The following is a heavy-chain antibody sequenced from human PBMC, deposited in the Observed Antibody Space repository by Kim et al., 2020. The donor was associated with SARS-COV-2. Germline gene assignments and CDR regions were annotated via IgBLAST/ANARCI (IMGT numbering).Heavy chain of an antibody. CDR2: INHSGST. V-gene: IGHV4-34*01. CDR1: GGSFSGYY. J-gene: IGHJ3*02. CDR3: ASIEGQFLRYFDWLPSFRDAFDI. Sequence: SETLSLTCAVYGGSFSGYYWSWIRQPPGKGLEWIGEINHSGSTNYNPSLKSRVTISVDTSKNQFSLKLSSVTAADTAVYYCASIEGQFLRYFDWLPSFRDAFDIWGQGTMVTVSS. D-gene: IGHD3-9*01.